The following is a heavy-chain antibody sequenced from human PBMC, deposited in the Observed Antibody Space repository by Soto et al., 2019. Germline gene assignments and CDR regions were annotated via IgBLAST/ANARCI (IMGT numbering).Heavy chain of an antibody. Sequence: QLQLQESGPGLVKPSETLSLTCTVSGGSISSSSYYWGWIRQPPGKGLEWIGSIYYSGSTYYNPSLKSRTTISVDTSKNQFSLTLSSVTAADTAVYYCARPRPYCSGGSCYPYDAFDIWGQGTMVTVSS. D-gene: IGHD2-15*01. CDR3: ARPRPYCSGGSCYPYDAFDI. V-gene: IGHV4-39*01. J-gene: IGHJ3*02. CDR2: IYYSGST. CDR1: GGSISSSSYY.